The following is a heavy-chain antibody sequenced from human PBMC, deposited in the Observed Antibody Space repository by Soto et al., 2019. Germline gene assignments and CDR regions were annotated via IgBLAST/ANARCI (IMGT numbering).Heavy chain of an antibody. D-gene: IGHD2-15*01. Sequence: QVQLVESGGGVVQPGRSLRLSCAASGFTFSSYTMHWVRQAPGKGLEWVAVISYDGSKKYYADSLKGRFTISRDNSKNTLYLQVNSLRAEDTAVYYCARPLTVDYYYYYGMDVWGQGTKVTVSS. J-gene: IGHJ6*02. CDR2: ISYDGSKK. CDR3: ARPLTVDYYYYYGMDV. CDR1: GFTFSSYT. V-gene: IGHV3-30-3*01.